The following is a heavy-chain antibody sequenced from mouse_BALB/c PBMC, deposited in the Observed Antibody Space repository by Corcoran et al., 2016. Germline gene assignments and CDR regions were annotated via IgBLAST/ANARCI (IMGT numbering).Heavy chain of an antibody. J-gene: IGHJ1*01. Sequence: EVQLQQSGAELVKPGASVKLSCTASGFNIKDTYMHWVKQRPEQGLEWIGRIDPANGNTKYDPKFQGKATITADTSSNTAYLHLSILTSDDTAVYYCARWDWYFDVWGAGTTVTVSS. CDR3: ARWDWYFDV. V-gene: IGHV14-3*02. CDR2: IDPANGNT. CDR1: GFNIKDTY.